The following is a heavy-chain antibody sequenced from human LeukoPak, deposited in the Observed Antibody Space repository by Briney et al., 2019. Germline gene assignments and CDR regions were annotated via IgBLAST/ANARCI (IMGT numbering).Heavy chain of an antibody. CDR2: ISSSSSYI. J-gene: IGHJ4*02. CDR1: GFTFSSYS. V-gene: IGHV3-21*04. D-gene: IGHD4-17*01. CDR3: AKEGGSYGDYFYYFDY. Sequence: GGSLRLSCAASGFTFSSYSMNWVRQAPGKGLEWVSSISSSSSYIYYADSVKGRFTISRDNAKNSLYLQMNSLRAEDTAVYYCAKEGGSYGDYFYYFDYWGQGTLVTVSS.